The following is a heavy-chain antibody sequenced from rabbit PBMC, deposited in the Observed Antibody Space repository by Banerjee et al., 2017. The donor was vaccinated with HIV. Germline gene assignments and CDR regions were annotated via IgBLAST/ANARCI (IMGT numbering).Heavy chain of an antibody. CDR3: ARGVDWGIRLDL. V-gene: IGHV1S40*01. Sequence: QSVEESGGDLVKPGASLTLTCTASGFTLSSYWICWVRQAPGKGLEWIACIYSSSDSTYYASWAKGRFTISKTSSTTVTLQMTSLTAADTATYFCARGVDWGIRLDLWGPGTLVTVS. CDR1: GFTLSSYW. J-gene: IGHJ3*01. CDR2: IYSSSDST. D-gene: IGHD4-1*01.